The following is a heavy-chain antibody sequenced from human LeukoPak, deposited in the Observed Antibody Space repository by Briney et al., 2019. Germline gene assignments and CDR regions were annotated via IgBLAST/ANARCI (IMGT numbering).Heavy chain of an antibody. CDR1: GGSFSGYY. Sequence: SETLSLTCAVYGGSFSGYYWSWIRQPPGKGLEWIGEMNHSGSTNYNPSLKSRVTISVDTSKNQFSLKLSSVTAADTAVYYCARRLGRKFGERFYYYHYMDVWGKGTTVTVSS. V-gene: IGHV4-34*01. CDR2: MNHSGST. J-gene: IGHJ6*03. D-gene: IGHD3-10*01. CDR3: ARRLGRKFGERFYYYHYMDV.